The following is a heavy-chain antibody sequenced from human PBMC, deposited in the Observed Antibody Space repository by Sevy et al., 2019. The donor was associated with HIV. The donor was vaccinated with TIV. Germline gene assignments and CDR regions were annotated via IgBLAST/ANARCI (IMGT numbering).Heavy chain of an antibody. CDR2: IYYNGNP. Sequence: SETLSLTCTVSGGSISSGGYYWSWIRQHPGKGLEWIGHIYYNGNPYYNPSLKSRGSISVDTSKNQLSLKLSSVTAADTAVYYCASQYYDYVWGSYWAAFDIWGQGTMVTVS. CDR3: ASQYYDYVWGSYWAAFDI. V-gene: IGHV4-31*03. D-gene: IGHD3-16*01. CDR1: GGSISSGGYY. J-gene: IGHJ3*02.